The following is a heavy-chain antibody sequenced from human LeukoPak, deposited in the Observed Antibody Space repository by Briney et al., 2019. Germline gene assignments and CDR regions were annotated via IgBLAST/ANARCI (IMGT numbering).Heavy chain of an antibody. CDR2: IKQDGSEK. V-gene: IGHV3-7*01. D-gene: IGHD3-10*01. CDR1: GFTFSSYA. CDR3: ARDGVPMVRGVNWFDP. J-gene: IGHJ5*02. Sequence: PGGSLRLSCAASGFTFSSYAMNWVRQAPGKGLEWVANIKQDGSEKYYVDSVKGRFTISRDNAKKSLYLEMKSLRADDTAVYYCARDGVPMVRGVNWFDPWGQGTLVTVSS.